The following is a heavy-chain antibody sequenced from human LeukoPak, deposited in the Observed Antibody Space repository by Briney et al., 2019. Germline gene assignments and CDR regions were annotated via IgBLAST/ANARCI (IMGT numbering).Heavy chain of an antibody. Sequence: PGGSLGLSCAASGFTFSSYWMHWVRHAPGKGLVWVSRINSDGSSTSYADSVKGRFTISRDNAKNTLYLQMNSLRAEDTAVYYCARAQYSGSYSPFDYWGQGTLVTVSS. CDR3: ARAQYSGSYSPFDY. J-gene: IGHJ4*02. V-gene: IGHV3-74*01. CDR2: INSDGSST. D-gene: IGHD1-26*01. CDR1: GFTFSSYW.